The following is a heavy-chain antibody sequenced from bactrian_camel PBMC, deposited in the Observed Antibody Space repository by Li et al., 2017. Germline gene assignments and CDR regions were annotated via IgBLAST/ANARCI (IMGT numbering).Heavy chain of an antibody. CDR2: IDIDDST. D-gene: IGHD4*01. V-gene: IGHV3S53*01. J-gene: IGHJ4*01. CDR1: GYTVTSAG. Sequence: HVQLVESGGGQVQSGGSLRLSCAVSGYTVTSAGMAWFRQALGKEREGVAYIDIDDSTNYTDSVKGRFTISRDSAENTLYLQMNSLKPQDTAVYYCATESPLKPYYSKFACGGRGTQVTVS.